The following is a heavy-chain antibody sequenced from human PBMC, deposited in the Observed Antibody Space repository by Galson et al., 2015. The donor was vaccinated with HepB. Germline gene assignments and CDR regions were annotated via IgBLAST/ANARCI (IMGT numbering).Heavy chain of an antibody. Sequence: SLRLSCAASGFTFSSYGMHWVRQAPGKGLEWVAVISYDGSNKYYADSVKGRFTISRDNSKNTLYLQMNSLRAEDTAVYYCAKDQPARLSLDYWGQGTLVTVSS. CDR1: GFTFSSYG. CDR3: AKDQPARLSLDY. V-gene: IGHV3-30*18. J-gene: IGHJ4*02. CDR2: ISYDGSNK. D-gene: IGHD3-16*02.